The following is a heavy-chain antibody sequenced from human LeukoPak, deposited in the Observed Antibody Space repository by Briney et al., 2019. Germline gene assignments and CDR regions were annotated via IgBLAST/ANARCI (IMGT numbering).Heavy chain of an antibody. J-gene: IGHJ6*03. V-gene: IGHV3-43D*03. CDR2: ISWDGGKT. CDR3: AKDAREDYYYYMDV. D-gene: IGHD1-26*01. Sequence: GGSLRLSCAASGFTFDDYAMHWVLQAPGRGLEGASLISWDGGKTYYAASVKGRFTISRDNSKNSLYLQMNSLRAEDTDLYYCAKDAREDYYYYMDVWGKGTTVTVSS. CDR1: GFTFDDYA.